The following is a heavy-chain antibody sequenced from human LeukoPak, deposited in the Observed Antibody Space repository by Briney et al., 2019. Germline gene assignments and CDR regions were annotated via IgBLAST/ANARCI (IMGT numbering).Heavy chain of an antibody. V-gene: IGHV4-31*03. CDR2: IYYSGST. D-gene: IGHD2-2*01. Sequence: SQTLSLTCTVSGGSISSGGYYWSWIRQHPGKGLEWIGYIYYSGSTYYNPSPKSRVTISVDTSKNQFSLKLSSVTAADTAVYYCARSEYQLPHYYYYYGMDVWGQGTTVTVSS. J-gene: IGHJ6*02. CDR1: GGSISSGGYY. CDR3: ARSEYQLPHYYYYYGMDV.